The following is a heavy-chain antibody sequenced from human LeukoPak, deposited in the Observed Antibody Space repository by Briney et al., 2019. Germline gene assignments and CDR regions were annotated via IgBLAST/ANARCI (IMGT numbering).Heavy chain of an antibody. CDR3: ARTSSSWYLDYYYYMDV. CDR1: GYTFTSYG. J-gene: IGHJ6*03. CDR2: INPNSGGT. D-gene: IGHD6-13*01. Sequence: ASVKVSCKASGYTFTSYGISWVRQAPGQGLEWMGWINPNSGGTNYAQKFQGRVTMTRDTSISTAYMELSRLRSDDTAVYYCARTSSSWYLDYYYYMDVWGKGTTVTVSS. V-gene: IGHV1-2*02.